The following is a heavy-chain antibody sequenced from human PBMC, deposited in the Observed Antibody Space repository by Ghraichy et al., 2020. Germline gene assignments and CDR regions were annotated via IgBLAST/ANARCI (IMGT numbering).Heavy chain of an antibody. CDR2: INPSGGT. J-gene: IGHJ4*02. V-gene: IGHV4-34*01. D-gene: IGHD3-22*01. CDR3: ARRTYYYDNSHLASDS. CDR1: DGSSSDYY. Sequence: SETLSPTCAVYDGSSSDYYWSWVRQPPGKRLEWIGEINPSGGTTYNPSLNSRVTMSLGTSKKQFSLKLSSVTAADTAVYYCARRTYYYDNSHLASDSWGQGTLVTVSS.